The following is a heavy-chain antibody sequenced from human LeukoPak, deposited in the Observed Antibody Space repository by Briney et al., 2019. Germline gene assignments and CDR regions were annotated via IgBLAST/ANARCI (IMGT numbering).Heavy chain of an antibody. V-gene: IGHV3-64*01. CDR2: ISTNGGTT. CDR1: GFTFSSHP. J-gene: IGHJ4*02. CDR3: ARESPSGSLDY. D-gene: IGHD1-26*01. Sequence: PGGSLRLSCVASGFTFSSHPMHWVRQAPGKGLESVSAISTNGGTTYYANSARGRFIISRDNSHNTLYLQMGRLRTDDTAIYYCARESPSGSLDYWGQGTLVTVSS.